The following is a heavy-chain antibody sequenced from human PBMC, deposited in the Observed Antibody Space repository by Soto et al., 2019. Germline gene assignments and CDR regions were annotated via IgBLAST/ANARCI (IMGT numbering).Heavy chain of an antibody. CDR3: ASSSGYYYNWFDP. J-gene: IGHJ5*02. Sequence: GGSLRLSCAVSGFTFSSFGMSWVRQAPGKGLEWVSAISGSGGSTYYADSVKGRFTISRDNSKNTLYLQMNSLRAEDTAVYYCASSSGYYYNWFDPWGQGTLVTVSS. D-gene: IGHD3-22*01. CDR1: GFTFSSFG. V-gene: IGHV3-23*01. CDR2: ISGSGGST.